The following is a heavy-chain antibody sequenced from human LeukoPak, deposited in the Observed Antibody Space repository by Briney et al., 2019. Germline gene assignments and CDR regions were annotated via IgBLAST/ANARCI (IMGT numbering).Heavy chain of an antibody. J-gene: IGHJ4*02. Sequence: SGGSLRLSCAASGFTFNNYWMSWVRQAPGRGLEWVANIKQEGSEKNYVDSVKGRFTISRDNAKNALYLQMNSLRAEDTAVYHCASQGYWGQGTLVTISS. CDR3: ASQGY. CDR1: GFTFNNYW. V-gene: IGHV3-7*02. CDR2: IKQEGSEK.